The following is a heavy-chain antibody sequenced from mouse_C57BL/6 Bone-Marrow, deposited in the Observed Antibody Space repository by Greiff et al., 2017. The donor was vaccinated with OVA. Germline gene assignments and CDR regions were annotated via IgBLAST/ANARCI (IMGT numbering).Heavy chain of an antibody. CDR3: ARQNYSNSYWYFDV. CDR1: GFTFSDYY. D-gene: IGHD2-5*01. CDR2: ISNGGGST. V-gene: IGHV5-12*01. Sequence: EVHLVESGGGLVQPGGSLKLSCAASGFTFSDYYMYWVRQTPEKRLEWVAYISNGGGSTYYPDTVKGRFTISRDNAKNTLYLQMSRLKSEDTAMYYCARQNYSNSYWYFDVWGTGTTVTVSS. J-gene: IGHJ1*03.